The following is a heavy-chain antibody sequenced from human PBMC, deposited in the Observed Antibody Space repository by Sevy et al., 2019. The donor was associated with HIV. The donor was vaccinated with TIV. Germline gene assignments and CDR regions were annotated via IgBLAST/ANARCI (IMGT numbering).Heavy chain of an antibody. CDR1: GFTFSSYA. D-gene: IGHD2-2*01. J-gene: IGHJ4*02. Sequence: GGSLRLSCAASGFTFSSYAMSWVRQAPGKGLEWVSAISGSGGSTYYADSGKGRFTISRDNSKNTLYLQMNSLRAEDTAVYYCAKTGYCISTSCYRFDYWGQGTLVTVSS. CDR3: AKTGYCISTSCYRFDY. V-gene: IGHV3-23*01. CDR2: ISGSGGST.